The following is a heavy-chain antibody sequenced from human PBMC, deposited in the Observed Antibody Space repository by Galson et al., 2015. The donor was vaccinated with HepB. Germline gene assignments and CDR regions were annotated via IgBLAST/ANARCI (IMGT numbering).Heavy chain of an antibody. CDR1: GYTFTTYA. D-gene: IGHD6-19*01. J-gene: IGHJ4*02. CDR3: ARDQGLAVTTTGY. V-gene: IGHV7-4-1*02. Sequence: SVKVSCKASGYTFTTYAINWVRQAPGQGLEWMGWINTNTGNPTYAQGFTGRFVFSMDTSASTAYLQISSLKADDTAVYYCARDQGLAVTTTGYWGRGTLVTVSS. CDR2: INTNTGNP.